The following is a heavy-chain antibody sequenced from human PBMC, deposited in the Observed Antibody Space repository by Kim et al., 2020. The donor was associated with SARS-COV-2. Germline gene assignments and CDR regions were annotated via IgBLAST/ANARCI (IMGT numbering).Heavy chain of an antibody. CDR2: ISRSKTYT. D-gene: IGHD6-13*01. V-gene: IGHV3-11*05. Sequence: GGSLRLSCAASGFILSDFYMSWIRQAPGKGLEWVSYISRSKTYTNDADSVRGRFTISRDNAKNSLYLQTNSLRAEDTAVYYCARVAAGGWGIDCWGQGTLVTVSS. CDR3: ARVAAGGWGIDC. J-gene: IGHJ4*02. CDR1: GFILSDFY.